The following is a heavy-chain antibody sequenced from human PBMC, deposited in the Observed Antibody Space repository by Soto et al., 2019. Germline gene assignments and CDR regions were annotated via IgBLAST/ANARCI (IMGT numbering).Heavy chain of an antibody. D-gene: IGHD6-19*01. Sequence: SVPTLVNPTQNLRLTFIFSGFSLRTSGVGVGWIRQPPGKALEWLGFIYWNDDKRYSPSLKSRLTITKDTSKNQVVLTMTNMDPVDTATYYCAKSGSSGWYGWFDPWGQGTLVTVSS. V-gene: IGHV2-5*01. CDR3: AKSGSSGWYGWFDP. CDR2: IYWNDDK. J-gene: IGHJ5*02. CDR1: GFSLRTSGVG.